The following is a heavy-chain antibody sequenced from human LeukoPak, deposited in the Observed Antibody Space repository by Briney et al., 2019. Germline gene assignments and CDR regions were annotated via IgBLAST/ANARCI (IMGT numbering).Heavy chain of an antibody. D-gene: IGHD3-10*01. CDR1: GFTFSSYE. CDR3: ARDFRPYYYGSGSASDASDI. Sequence: GGSLRLSCAASGFTFSSYEMNWVRQAPGKGLEWVSYISSSGSTIYYADSVKGRFTISRDNAKNSLYLQMNSLRAEDTAVYYCARDFRPYYYGSGSASDASDIWGQGTMVTVSS. CDR2: ISSSGSTI. V-gene: IGHV3-48*03. J-gene: IGHJ3*02.